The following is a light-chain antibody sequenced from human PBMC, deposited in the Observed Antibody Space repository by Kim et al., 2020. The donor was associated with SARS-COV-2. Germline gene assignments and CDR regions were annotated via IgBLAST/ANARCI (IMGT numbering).Light chain of an antibody. Sequence: SGSRGERVTLSCRASQSVSSSLAWYQQKPGQAPRPLIYGASTRATDIPARFSGSGSGTEFTLTISSLQSEDFAVYYCQQYNDWPYTFGQGTKLEI. V-gene: IGKV3-15*01. CDR1: QSVSSS. CDR3: QQYNDWPYT. J-gene: IGKJ2*01. CDR2: GAS.